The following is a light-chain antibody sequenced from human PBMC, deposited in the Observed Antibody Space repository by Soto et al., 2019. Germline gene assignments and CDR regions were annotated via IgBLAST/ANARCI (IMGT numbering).Light chain of an antibody. J-gene: IGKJ1*01. Sequence: DIVMTQSPDSLAVCLGERATINCKSSQSVLYSSNNKKYLAWYQQKPGQPPKLLIYWASTRESGVPDRFSGSGSGTDFTLTISSLQAEDVAVYYCQQYYSTPLTFGQGTKVEIK. CDR2: WAS. CDR1: QSVLYSSNNKKY. V-gene: IGKV4-1*01. CDR3: QQYYSTPLT.